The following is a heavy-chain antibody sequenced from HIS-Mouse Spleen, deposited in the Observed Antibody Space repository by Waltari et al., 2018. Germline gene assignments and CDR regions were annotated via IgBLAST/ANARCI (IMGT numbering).Heavy chain of an antibody. Sequence: EVQLVQSGGGLVKPGGSLRLSCAASGFTFSSYSMNWVRQAQGKGVEWVSSISSSSSYIYYADSVKGRFTISRDNAKNSLYLQMNSLRAEDTAVYYCARRLLTGDAFDIWGQGTMVTVSS. CDR2: ISSSSSYI. D-gene: IGHD7-27*01. V-gene: IGHV3-21*01. CDR3: ARRLLTGDAFDI. CDR1: GFTFSSYS. J-gene: IGHJ3*02.